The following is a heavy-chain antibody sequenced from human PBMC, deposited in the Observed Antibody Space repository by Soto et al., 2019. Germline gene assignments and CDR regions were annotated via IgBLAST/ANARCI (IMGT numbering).Heavy chain of an antibody. D-gene: IGHD3-10*01. CDR2: ISSSSSYI. V-gene: IGHV3-21*01. Sequence: NHAGSLRLCCAASGFTFSSYSMNWVRQAPGKGLEWVSSISSSSSYIYYADSVKGRFTISRDNAKNSLYLQMNSLRAEDTAVYYCARDYYGSGSYYTYWGQGTLVTVPS. CDR3: ARDYYGSGSYYTY. CDR1: GFTFSSYS. J-gene: IGHJ4*02.